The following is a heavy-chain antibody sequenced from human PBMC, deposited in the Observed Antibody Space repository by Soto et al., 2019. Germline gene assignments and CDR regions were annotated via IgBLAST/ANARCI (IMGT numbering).Heavy chain of an antibody. J-gene: IGHJ4*02. CDR2: ISYDGSNK. Sequence: QVQLVESGGGVVQPGRSLRLSCAASGFTFSSYGMHWVRQAPGKGLEWVAVISYDGSNKYYADSVQGRFTISRDNSKNTLYLQMNSLRAEDTAVYYCAKASRTYYDFWSGYHERYYFDYWGQGTLVTVSS. V-gene: IGHV3-30*18. CDR1: GFTFSSYG. D-gene: IGHD3-3*01. CDR3: AKASRTYYDFWSGYHERYYFDY.